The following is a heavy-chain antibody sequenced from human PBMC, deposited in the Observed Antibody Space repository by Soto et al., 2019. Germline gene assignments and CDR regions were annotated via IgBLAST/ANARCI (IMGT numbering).Heavy chain of an antibody. D-gene: IGHD3-10*01. V-gene: IGHV3-33*01. CDR2: IWYDGSKT. CDR3: AGDIWFEKSKCLDY. CDR1: GFTFSTYG. J-gene: IGHJ4*02. Sequence: QVHLVASGGGVVQPGRSLRLSCVASGFTFSTYGMHWVRQAPGKGLEWVAVIWYDGSKTYYAESVKGRFTISRDNSKNTLYLQMNSLRAEDTAVYYCAGDIWFEKSKCLDYWGQGTLVTVSS.